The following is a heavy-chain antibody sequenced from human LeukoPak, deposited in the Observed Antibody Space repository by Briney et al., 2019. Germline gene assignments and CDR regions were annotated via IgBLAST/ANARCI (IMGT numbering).Heavy chain of an antibody. J-gene: IGHJ6*03. CDR2: IYTSGST. V-gene: IGHV4-61*02. CDR1: GGSISSGSYY. D-gene: IGHD2-2*01. CDR3: ASGYCSSTSCYMPHYYYYYYMDA. Sequence: SETLSLTCTVSGGSISSGSYYWSWIRQPAGKGREWIGRIYTSGSTNYNPSLKSRVTISVDTSKNQFSLKLSSVTAADTAVYYCASGYCSSTSCYMPHYYYYYYMDAWGKGTTVTVSS.